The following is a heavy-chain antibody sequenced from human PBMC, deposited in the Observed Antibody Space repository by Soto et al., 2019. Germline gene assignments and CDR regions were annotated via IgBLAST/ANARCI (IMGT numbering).Heavy chain of an antibody. CDR2: ISAYKGNT. Sequence: QVQLVQSGAEVKKPGASVKVSCKASGYTFTSYGISWVRQAPGQGLEWMGWISAYKGNTNYAQKLQGRVTMTTNTSTSTAYMEMRSLRSDDTAVYYCARAHHVPATAILDYAFDIWGQGTMVTVSS. D-gene: IGHD2-2*01. J-gene: IGHJ3*02. V-gene: IGHV1-18*04. CDR1: GYTFTSYG. CDR3: ARAHHVPATAILDYAFDI.